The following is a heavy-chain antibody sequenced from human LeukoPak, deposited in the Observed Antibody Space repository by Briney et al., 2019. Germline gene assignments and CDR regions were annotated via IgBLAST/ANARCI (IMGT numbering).Heavy chain of an antibody. CDR1: GFIFNTNY. CDR2: ISSGGRT. J-gene: IGHJ4*02. D-gene: IGHD1-26*01. CDR3: ARAKIVGATDYFDY. V-gene: IGHV3-66*01. Sequence: GGSLRLSCAASGFIFNTNYMSWVRQAPGKGLEWVSLISSGGRTDYADSVKGRFTISRDTSENTLYLQMNSLRVEDTAVYYCARAKIVGATDYFDYWGQGTLVTVSS.